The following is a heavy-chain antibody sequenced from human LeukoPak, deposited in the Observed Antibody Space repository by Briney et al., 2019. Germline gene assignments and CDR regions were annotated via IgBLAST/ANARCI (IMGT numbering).Heavy chain of an antibody. CDR3: ARASSWGAFDI. CDR1: GGSVGSGSYY. Sequence: SETLSLTCTVSGGSVGSGSYYWSWIRQSPGQGLEWIGNVYYSGSAYYNPSLKSRVTMSVDTSKNQFSLKLSSVTAADTAVYYCARASSWGAFDIWGQGTMVTVSS. J-gene: IGHJ3*02. D-gene: IGHD6-13*01. CDR2: VYYSGSA. V-gene: IGHV4-39*07.